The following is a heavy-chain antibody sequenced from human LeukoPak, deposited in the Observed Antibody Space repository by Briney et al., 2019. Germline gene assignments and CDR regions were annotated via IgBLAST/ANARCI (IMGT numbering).Heavy chain of an antibody. CDR1: GGSISSYY. D-gene: IGHD5-12*01. CDR3: ARGRYGGYTFDY. CDR2: IYYSGST. Sequence: KSSETLSLTCTDSGGSISSYYWSWIRQPPGKGLEWIGYIYYSGSTNYNPSLKSRVTISVDTSKNQFSLKLSSVTAADTAVCYCARGRYGGYTFDYWGQGTLVTVSS. V-gene: IGHV4-59*01. J-gene: IGHJ4*02.